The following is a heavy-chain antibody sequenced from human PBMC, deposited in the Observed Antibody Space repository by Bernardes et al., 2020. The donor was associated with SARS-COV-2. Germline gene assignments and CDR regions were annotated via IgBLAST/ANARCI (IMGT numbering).Heavy chain of an antibody. J-gene: IGHJ3*02. CDR3: ARGDLQGYDILTGYYMVSDDAFDI. D-gene: IGHD3-9*01. CDR2: INPNSGGT. Sequence: AAVKVSCKASGYTVTGYYMHWVRQAPGQGLEWMGWINPNSGGTNYAQKFQGWVTMTRDTSISTAYMELSRLRSDDTAVYYCARGDLQGYDILTGYYMVSDDAFDIWGQGTMDTVSS. CDR1: GYTVTGYY. V-gene: IGHV1-2*04.